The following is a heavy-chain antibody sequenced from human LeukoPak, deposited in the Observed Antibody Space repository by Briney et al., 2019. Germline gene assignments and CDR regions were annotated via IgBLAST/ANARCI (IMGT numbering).Heavy chain of an antibody. J-gene: IGHJ6*03. V-gene: IGHV3-23*01. D-gene: IGHD1-26*01. Sequence: QTGGSLRLSCAASGFTFSTYAMSWVRQAPGKGLEWVSNISGRDGRTYYADSVKGRFTISRDNAKNSLYLQMNSLRAEDTAVYYCARLSGSYFSYYYMDVWGKGTTVTISS. CDR2: ISGRDGRT. CDR1: GFTFSTYA. CDR3: ARLSGSYFSYYYMDV.